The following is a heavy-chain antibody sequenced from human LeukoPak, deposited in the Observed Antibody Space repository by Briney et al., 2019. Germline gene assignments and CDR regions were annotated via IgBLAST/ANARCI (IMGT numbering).Heavy chain of an antibody. V-gene: IGHV3-30*18. CDR2: LSYDGSNN. CDR3: AKDASTVTLHADY. Sequence: GGSLRLSCAASGFTFSSFGMHWVRQAPGKGLEWVAVLSYDGSNNYYADSVKGRFTISRDNSKNTLYLQMNSLRAEDTAVYYCAKDASTVTLHADYWGQGTLSPSPQ. CDR1: GFTFSSFG. J-gene: IGHJ4*02. D-gene: IGHD4-17*01.